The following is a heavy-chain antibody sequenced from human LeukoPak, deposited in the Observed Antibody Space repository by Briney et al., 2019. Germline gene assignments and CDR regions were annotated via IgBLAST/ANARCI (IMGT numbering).Heavy chain of an antibody. D-gene: IGHD1-20*01. CDR2: IYWDDDK. Sequence: SGPTLVNPTQTRTLTCSFSGFSLPTRPLGVGWIRQPPGKALEWLSVIYWDDDKRYNPSLKTRPTVTTATSKNQVVLIMTNMDPVDTATYYCAHRRSGYDWNHGDFDYWGQGTLVTVSS. CDR3: AHRRSGYDWNHGDFDY. CDR1: GFSLPTRPLG. J-gene: IGHJ4*02. V-gene: IGHV2-5*02.